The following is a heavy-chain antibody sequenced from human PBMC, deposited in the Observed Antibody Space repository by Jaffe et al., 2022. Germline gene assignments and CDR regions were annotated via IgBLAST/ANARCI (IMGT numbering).Heavy chain of an antibody. CDR3: ARGSVDIVATITGGAFDY. CDR2: INPSGGST. D-gene: IGHD5-12*01. V-gene: IGHV1-46*01. J-gene: IGHJ4*02. CDR1: GYTFTSYY. Sequence: QVQLVQSGAEVKKPGASVKVSCKASGYTFTSYYMHWVRQAPGQGLEWMGIINPSGGSTSYAQKFQGRVTMTRDTSTSTVYMELSSLRSEDTAVYYCARGSVDIVATITGGAFDYWGQGTLVTVSS.